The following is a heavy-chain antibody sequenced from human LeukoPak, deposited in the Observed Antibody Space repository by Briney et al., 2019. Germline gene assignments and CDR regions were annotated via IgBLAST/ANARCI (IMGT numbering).Heavy chain of an antibody. V-gene: IGHV1-8*02. CDR3: ARGNYDFWSGYYHPYYYYGMDV. Sequence: ASVKVSCKASEYIVTGYYMHWVRQAPGQGLEWMGWMNPNSGNTGYAQKFQGRVTMTRNTSISTAYMELSSLRSEDTAVYYCARGNYDFWSGYYHPYYYYGMDVWGQGTTVTVSS. D-gene: IGHD3-3*01. CDR2: MNPNSGNT. J-gene: IGHJ6*02. CDR1: EYIVTGYY.